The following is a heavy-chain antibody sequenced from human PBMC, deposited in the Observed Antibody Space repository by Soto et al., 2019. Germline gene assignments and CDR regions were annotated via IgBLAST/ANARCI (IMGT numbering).Heavy chain of an antibody. CDR3: AGGDSSWYWY. CDR2: INHSGST. Sequence: QVQLQQWGAGLLKPSETLSLTCAVYGGSFSGYYWSWIRQPPGKGLEWIGEINHSGSTNYNPSLKSRVTISEDTSKNQFSLKLSSVTAADTAVYYCAGGDSSWYWYWGQGTLVTVSS. J-gene: IGHJ4*02. D-gene: IGHD6-13*01. CDR1: GGSFSGYY. V-gene: IGHV4-34*01.